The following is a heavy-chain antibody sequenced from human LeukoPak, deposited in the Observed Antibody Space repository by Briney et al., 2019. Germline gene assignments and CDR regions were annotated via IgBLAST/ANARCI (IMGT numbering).Heavy chain of an antibody. Sequence: SETLSLTCTVSGGXISSRSYYWGWIRQPPGKGLEWIASMSYTGTTYYNPSLRSRVTISVDTSKDQFSLNLSSVTAADTAVYFCARSGYSFLVDSWGQGTLVTVSS. CDR1: GGXISSRSYY. D-gene: IGHD5-18*01. J-gene: IGHJ4*02. CDR2: MSYTGTT. CDR3: ARSGYSFLVDS. V-gene: IGHV4-39*01.